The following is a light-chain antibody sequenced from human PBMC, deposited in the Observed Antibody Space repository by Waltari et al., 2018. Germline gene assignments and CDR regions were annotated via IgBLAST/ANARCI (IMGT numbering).Light chain of an antibody. CDR2: RNN. V-gene: IGLV1-47*01. CDR3: AAWDDSLSVGL. J-gene: IGLJ3*02. Sequence: QSVLTQPPSASGTPGQRVTISCSGSSSNIGSNYVYWYQQLPGTALKLLIYRNNQRPSGVPDRFSGSKSGTSASLAISGLRSEDEADYYCAAWDDSLSVGLFGGGTKLTVL. CDR1: SSNIGSNY.